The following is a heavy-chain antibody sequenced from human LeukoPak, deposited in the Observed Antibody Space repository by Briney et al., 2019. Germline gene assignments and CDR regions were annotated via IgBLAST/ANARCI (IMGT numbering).Heavy chain of an antibody. V-gene: IGHV1-18*01. CDR1: GYTFTSYG. D-gene: IGHD3-9*01. CDR2: ISAYNGNT. Sequence: GASVKVSCKASGYTFTSYGISWVRQAPGQGLEWMGWISAYNGNTNYAQKLQGRVTMTTDTSTSTAYMELRSLRSDDTAVYYCARVFTYYDILTGYYPYWGQGTLVTVSS. CDR3: ARVFTYYDILTGYYPY. J-gene: IGHJ4*02.